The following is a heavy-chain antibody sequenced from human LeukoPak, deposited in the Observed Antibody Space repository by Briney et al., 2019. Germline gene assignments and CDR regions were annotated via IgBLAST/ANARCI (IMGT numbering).Heavy chain of an antibody. CDR2: ISYDGSNK. V-gene: IGHV3-30*18. D-gene: IGHD2-15*01. CDR1: GFTLSSYG. J-gene: IGHJ4*02. CDR3: AKGGWATQQHLDY. Sequence: GGSLRLSCAASGFTLSSYGMHWVRQAPGKGLEWVAVISYDGSNKYYADSVKGRFTISRDNSKNTLYVQMNSLRAEDTAVYYCAKGGWATQQHLDYWGQGTLVTVSS.